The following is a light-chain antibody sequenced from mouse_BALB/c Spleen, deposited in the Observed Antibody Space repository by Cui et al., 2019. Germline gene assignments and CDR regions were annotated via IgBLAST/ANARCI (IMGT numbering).Light chain of an antibody. V-gene: IGKV8-28*01. J-gene: IGKJ2*01. CDR1: QSLLNSGNQKND. CDR3: QNDHSYPYT. CDR2: GAS. Sequence: VMTQSPSSLSVSAGEKVTMSCKSSQSLLNSGNQKNDLAWYQQKPGQPPKLLIYGASTRESGVPDRFTGSGSGTDFTLTISSVQAEDLAVYYCQNDHSYPYTFGGGTKLEIK.